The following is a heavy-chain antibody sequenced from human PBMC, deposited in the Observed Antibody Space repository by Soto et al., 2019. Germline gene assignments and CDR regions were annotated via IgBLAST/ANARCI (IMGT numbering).Heavy chain of an antibody. CDR3: AKKRITIIVVVEDDAFDI. D-gene: IGHD3-22*01. CDR1: GFTFSSYG. V-gene: IGHV3-30*18. CDR2: ISYDGSNK. J-gene: IGHJ3*02. Sequence: QVQLVESGGCVVQTGRSLRLSCAASGFTFSSYGMHWVRQAPGKGLEWVAVISYDGSNKYYADSVKGRFTISRDNSKNTLYMQMNSLTDEDTAVYYCAKKRITIIVVVEDDAFDIWVQGTMVTVS.